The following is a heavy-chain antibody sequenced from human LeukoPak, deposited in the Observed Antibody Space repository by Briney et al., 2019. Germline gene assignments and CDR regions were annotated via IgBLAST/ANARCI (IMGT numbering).Heavy chain of an antibody. V-gene: IGHV4-4*07. CDR3: ARESQYYDFWSGYYTGDAFDI. CDR2: IYTSGST. D-gene: IGHD3-3*01. Sequence: SETLSLTCTVSGGSISSYYWSWIRQPAGKGLKWIGRIYTSGSTNYNPSLKSRVTMSVDTPKNQFSLKLSSVTAADTAVYYCARESQYYDFWSGYYTGDAFDIWGQGTMVTVSS. CDR1: GGSISSYY. J-gene: IGHJ3*02.